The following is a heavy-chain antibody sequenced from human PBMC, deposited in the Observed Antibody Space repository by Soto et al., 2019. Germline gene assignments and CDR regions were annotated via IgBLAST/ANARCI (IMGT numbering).Heavy chain of an antibody. D-gene: IGHD6-13*01. CDR2: ISSSGATV. CDR3: ATLGSWRVDY. J-gene: IGHJ4*02. CDR1: GFIFSDYY. Sequence: LRLSCVASGFIFSDYYMSWIRQAPGKGLEWISYISSSGATVYYADSVKGRFTISRDNPRNSLYLQMNSLRAEDTAVYYCATLGSWRVDYWGQGNMVTVSS. V-gene: IGHV3-11*01.